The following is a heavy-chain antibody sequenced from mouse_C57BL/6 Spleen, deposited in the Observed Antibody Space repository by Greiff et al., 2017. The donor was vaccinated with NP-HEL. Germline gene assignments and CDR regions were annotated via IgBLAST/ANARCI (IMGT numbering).Heavy chain of an antibody. V-gene: IGHV5-9*01. CDR2: ISGGGGNT. CDR1: GFTFSSYT. D-gene: IGHD3-2*02. Sequence: EVMLVESGGGLVKPGGSLKLSCAASGFTFSSYTMSWVRQTPEKRLEWVATISGGGGNTYYPDSVKGRFTISRDNAKNTLYLQMSSLRSEDTALYYCARHEATYAMDYWGQGTSVTVSS. CDR3: ARHEATYAMDY. J-gene: IGHJ4*01.